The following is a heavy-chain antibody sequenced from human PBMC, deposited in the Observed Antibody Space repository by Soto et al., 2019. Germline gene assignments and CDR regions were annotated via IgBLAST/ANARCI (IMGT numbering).Heavy chain of an antibody. CDR2: ISYDGSNK. Sequence: QVQLVESGGGVVQPGRSLRLSCAASGFTFSSYGMHWVRQAPGKGLEWVAVISYDGSNKYYADSVKGRFTISRDNSKNTLYLQMNSLRAEDTAVYYCAIDQHSYGPYYYYGMDVWGQGTTVTVSS. V-gene: IGHV3-30*03. CDR1: GFTFSSYG. J-gene: IGHJ6*02. D-gene: IGHD5-18*01. CDR3: AIDQHSYGPYYYYGMDV.